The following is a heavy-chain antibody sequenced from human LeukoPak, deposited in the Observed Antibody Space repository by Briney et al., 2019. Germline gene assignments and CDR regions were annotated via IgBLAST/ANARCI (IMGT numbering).Heavy chain of an antibody. CDR1: GFTFSSYG. J-gene: IGHJ4*02. CDR3: AREAGPFDY. Sequence: GGSLRLSCAASGFTFSSYGMHWVRQAPGKGLERVAVIWYDGSNKYYADSVKGRFTISRDNSKNTLYLQMNSLRAEDTAVYYCAREAGPFDYWGQGTLVTVSS. CDR2: IWYDGSNK. D-gene: IGHD6-19*01. V-gene: IGHV3-33*01.